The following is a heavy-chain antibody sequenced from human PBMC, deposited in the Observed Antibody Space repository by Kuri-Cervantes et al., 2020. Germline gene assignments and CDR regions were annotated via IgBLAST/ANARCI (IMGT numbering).Heavy chain of an antibody. V-gene: IGHV4-38-2*02. CDR2: INHSGST. Sequence: SETLSLTCTVSGYSISSGYYWGWIRQPPGKGLEWIGEINHSGSTNYNPSLKSRVTISVDTSKNQFSLKLSSVTAADTAVYYCARSGSGSYYRYWGQGTLVTVSS. D-gene: IGHD3-10*01. CDR1: GYSISSGYY. J-gene: IGHJ4*02. CDR3: ARSGSGSYYRY.